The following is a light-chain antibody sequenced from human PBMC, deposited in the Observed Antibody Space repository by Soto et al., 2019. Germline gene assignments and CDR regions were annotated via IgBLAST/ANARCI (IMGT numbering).Light chain of an antibody. CDR3: QQYGSSGT. CDR1: QSVSSSY. CDR2: GAS. Sequence: EIVLTHSPGTLSLSPCERAALSSRASQSVSSSYLAWYQQKPGQAPRLLIYGASNRATGIPDRFSGSGSGTDFTLTISRLEPEDFAVYYCQQYGSSGTFGQGTKVDIK. J-gene: IGKJ1*01. V-gene: IGKV3-20*01.